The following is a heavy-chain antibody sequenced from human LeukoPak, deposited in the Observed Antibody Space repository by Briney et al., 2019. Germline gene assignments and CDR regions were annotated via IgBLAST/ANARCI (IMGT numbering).Heavy chain of an antibody. V-gene: IGHV1-2*02. D-gene: IGHD1-26*01. J-gene: IGHJ4*02. CDR2: INPNSGGT. CDR1: GYTFTGYY. Sequence: GASVKVSCKASGYTFTGYYMHWVRQAPGQGLEWMGWINPNSGGTNYARKFQGRVTMTRDTSISTAYMELSRLRSDDTAVYYCARDHELEHTPVFDYWGQGTLVTVSS. CDR3: ARDHELEHTPVFDY.